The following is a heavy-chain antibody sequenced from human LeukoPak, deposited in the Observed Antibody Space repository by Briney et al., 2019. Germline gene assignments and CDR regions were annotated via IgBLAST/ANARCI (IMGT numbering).Heavy chain of an antibody. Sequence: GGSLRLSCAASGFTFSDHHMDWVRQAPGKGLEWVAFIRYDGSNKYYADSVKGRFTISRDNSKNTLYLQMNSLRAEDTAVYYCAPAPSDTLSPWGQGTLVTVSS. CDR2: IRYDGSNK. J-gene: IGHJ4*02. CDR1: GFTFSDHH. D-gene: IGHD5-18*01. V-gene: IGHV3-30*02. CDR3: APAPSDTLSP.